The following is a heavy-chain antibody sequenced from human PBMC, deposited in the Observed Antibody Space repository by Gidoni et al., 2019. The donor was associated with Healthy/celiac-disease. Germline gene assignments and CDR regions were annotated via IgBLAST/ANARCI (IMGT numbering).Heavy chain of an antibody. V-gene: IGHV3-15*07. CDR3: TTDLTRGLEGSGVLRVYDYGMDV. CDR2: IKSKTDGGTT. Sequence: EVQLVESGGGLVKHGGSLRLSCAASGFTFSNAWLNWVLTAPGKGLELVGRIKSKTDGGTTDYAAPVKGRFTISRDDSKNTLYLQMNSLKTEDTAVYYCTTDLTRGLEGSGVLRVYDYGMDVWGQGTTVTVSS. CDR1: GFTFSNAW. D-gene: IGHD3-10*01. J-gene: IGHJ6*02.